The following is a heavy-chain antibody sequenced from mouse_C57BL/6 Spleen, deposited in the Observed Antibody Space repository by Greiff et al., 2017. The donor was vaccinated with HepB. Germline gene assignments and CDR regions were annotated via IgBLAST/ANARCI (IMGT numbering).Heavy chain of an antibody. CDR1: GFTFTSYS. CDR3: ARDDYDDGYYFDY. CDR2: LDPSDSET. Sequence: QVQLQQSGAELVRPGSSVKLSCTASGFTFTSYSMHWVKQRPIQGLEWIGNLDPSDSETHYNQKFKDKATLTVDKSSSTAYMQLSSLTSEDSAVYYCARDDYDDGYYFDYWGQGTTLTVSS. V-gene: IGHV1-52*01. D-gene: IGHD2-4*01. J-gene: IGHJ2*01.